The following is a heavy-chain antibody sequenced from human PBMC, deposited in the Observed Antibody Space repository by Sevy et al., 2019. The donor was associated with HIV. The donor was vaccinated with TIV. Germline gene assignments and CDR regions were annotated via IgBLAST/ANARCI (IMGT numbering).Heavy chain of an antibody. CDR2: ISGRSGTT. V-gene: IGHV3-48*02. J-gene: IGHJ4*02. CDR1: GFTFSSYS. CDR3: AIIQEFYGSLQDY. D-gene: IGHD2-15*01. Sequence: GGSLRLSCAASGFTFSSYSLNWVRQAPGKGLEWVSYISGRSGTTYYADSVKGRFTISRDNAKNSLYLQMNSLRDEDTAVYYWAIIQEFYGSLQDYWGQGTLVTVSS.